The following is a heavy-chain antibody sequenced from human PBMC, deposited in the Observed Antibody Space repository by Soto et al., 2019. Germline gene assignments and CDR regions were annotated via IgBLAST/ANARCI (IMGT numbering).Heavy chain of an antibody. Sequence: QVQLVQSGAEVKKPGASVKVSCKASGYTFTSYAMHWVRQAPGQRLEWMGWINAGNGNTKYSQKFQGRVTITRDTSANTAYMELSSLRFEDTAVYYCATPDPILRFLEWLPKRDYYYSGMDVWGQGTTVTVSS. D-gene: IGHD3-3*01. CDR1: GYTFTSYA. J-gene: IGHJ6*02. V-gene: IGHV1-3*01. CDR3: ATPDPILRFLEWLPKRDYYYSGMDV. CDR2: INAGNGNT.